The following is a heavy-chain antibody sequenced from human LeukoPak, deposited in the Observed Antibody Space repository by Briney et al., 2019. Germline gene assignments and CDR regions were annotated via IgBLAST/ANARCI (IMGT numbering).Heavy chain of an antibody. Sequence: SGGSLRLSCAASGFTFSSYSMNWVRQAPGKGLEWVSSISSSSSCIYYADSVKGRFTISRDNAKNSLYLQMNSLRAEDTAVYYCASSQGFGESYAFDIWGQGTMVTVSS. CDR3: ASSQGFGESYAFDI. D-gene: IGHD3-10*01. J-gene: IGHJ3*02. CDR2: ISSSSSCI. V-gene: IGHV3-21*01. CDR1: GFTFSSYS.